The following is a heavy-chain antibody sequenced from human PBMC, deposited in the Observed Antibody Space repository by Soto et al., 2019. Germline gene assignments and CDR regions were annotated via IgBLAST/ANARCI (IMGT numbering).Heavy chain of an antibody. V-gene: IGHV3-7*01. J-gene: IGHJ3*02. Sequence: VQLVESGGGLVQPGGSLRLSCTASGLTFSISWMTWVRQAPGEGLEWVSNINPAGNVQHYADSVKERFTISRDNAKNSLFLQMSGLRVEDTAVYYCATANTPDAFDMWGQGTMVTVSS. CDR2: INPAGNVQ. CDR3: ATANTPDAFDM. CDR1: GLTFSISW.